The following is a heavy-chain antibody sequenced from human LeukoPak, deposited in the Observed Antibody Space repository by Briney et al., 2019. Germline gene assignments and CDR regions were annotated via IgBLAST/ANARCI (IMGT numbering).Heavy chain of an antibody. CDR3: ARVLRYFDWLTLKRNGLVFDY. D-gene: IGHD3-9*01. CDR2: IYYSGST. V-gene: IGHV4-39*07. J-gene: IGHJ4*02. CDR1: GGSISSGTYY. Sequence: SETLSLTCTVSGGSISSGTYYWGWIRQPPGKGLEWIGSIYYSGSTYYNPSLKSRVTISVDTSKNQFSLKLSSVTAADTAVYYCARVLRYFDWLTLKRNGLVFDYWGQGTLVTVSS.